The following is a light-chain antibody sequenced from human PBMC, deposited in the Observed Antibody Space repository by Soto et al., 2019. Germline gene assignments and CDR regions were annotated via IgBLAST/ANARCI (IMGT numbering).Light chain of an antibody. CDR3: QQSNSYPWT. CDR2: KAS. CDR1: QSISPW. Sequence: DIQMTQSPSTLSASAGDRVTITCRASQSISPWLAWYQQKPGKAPKLLIYKASSLQSGVPSRFSGSGSGTEFTLTISNLPPDDFATYYCQQSNSYPWTFGQGTKVDIK. V-gene: IGKV1-5*03. J-gene: IGKJ1*01.